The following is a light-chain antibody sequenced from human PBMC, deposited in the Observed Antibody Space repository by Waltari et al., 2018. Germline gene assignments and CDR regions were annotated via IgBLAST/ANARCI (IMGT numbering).Light chain of an antibody. J-gene: IGKJ2*01. CDR3: QQYGGLPS. V-gene: IGKV1-5*03. Sequence: DIQMTQSPSTLSASVGDRVTIPCRASQIIGTWLAWYQQKPGKAPKLLISKASILESGVPSRFSGSGSGTEFTLTITSLQPDDFATFYCQQYGGLPSFGQGTKVDIK. CDR1: QIIGTW. CDR2: KAS.